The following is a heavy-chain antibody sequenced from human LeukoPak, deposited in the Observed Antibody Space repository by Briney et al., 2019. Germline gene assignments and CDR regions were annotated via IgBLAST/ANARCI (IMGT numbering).Heavy chain of an antibody. Sequence: PSETLPLTCTVSGGSISSYYWSWIRQPPEKGLEWIGYIDYSGSTNYNPSLKSRVTISVDTSKNQFSLKLSSVTAADTAVYYCVRDAGVLTGYYDYWGQGTLVTVSS. J-gene: IGHJ4*02. V-gene: IGHV4-59*01. CDR1: GGSISSYY. CDR2: IDYSGST. D-gene: IGHD3-9*01. CDR3: VRDAGVLTGYYDY.